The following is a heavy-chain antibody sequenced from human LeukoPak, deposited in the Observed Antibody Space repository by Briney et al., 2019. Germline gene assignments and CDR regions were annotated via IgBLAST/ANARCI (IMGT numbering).Heavy chain of an antibody. CDR2: IKSDGST. D-gene: IGHD3-22*01. CDR3: ARAPSEIGGYYPEYFRH. J-gene: IGHJ1*01. V-gene: IGHV3-74*01. Sequence: QPGGPLRLSCAASGFTFSSYWMHWVRQAPGKGLVWVSRIKSDGSTNYADSVKGRFTISRGNAKNTLSLQMNSLRAEDTGVYYCARAPSEIGGYYPEYFRHWGQGTLVTVSS. CDR1: GFTFSSYW.